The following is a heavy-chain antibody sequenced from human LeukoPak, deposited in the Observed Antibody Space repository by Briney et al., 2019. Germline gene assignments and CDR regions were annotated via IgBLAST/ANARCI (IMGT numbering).Heavy chain of an antibody. CDR2: ISSSGSTI. J-gene: IGHJ4*02. CDR3: APGGTYFDY. Sequence: GGSLRLSCAASGFTFSRYEMNWVRQAPGKGLEWVSYISSSGSTIYYGDSVKGRFTISRDNAKNSLYLQMNSLRAEDTAAYYCAPGGTYFDYWGQGTLVTVSS. CDR1: GFTFSRYE. V-gene: IGHV3-48*03. D-gene: IGHD2-15*01.